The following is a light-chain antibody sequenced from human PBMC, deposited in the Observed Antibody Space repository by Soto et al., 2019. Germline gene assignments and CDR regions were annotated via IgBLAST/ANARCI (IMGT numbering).Light chain of an antibody. V-gene: IGKV3-20*01. CDR2: GAS. J-gene: IGKJ2*01. Sequence: EIVLTQSPGTLSLSPGERATLSCRASQSVSSSYLAWYQQKPGQAPRLLIYGASSRATGIPDSFSGSGSATDFTLTISRLEPEDFAVYYCQQYGSSPPNTFGQGTKLEIK. CDR1: QSVSSSY. CDR3: QQYGSSPPNT.